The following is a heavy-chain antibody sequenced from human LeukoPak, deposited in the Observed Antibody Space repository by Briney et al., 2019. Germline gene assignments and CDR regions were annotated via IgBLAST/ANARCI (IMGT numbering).Heavy chain of an antibody. CDR2: MSDIGPNT. Sequence: GGSLRLSCAASGYTVTEYAMTWIRQSPGRGLEWVSSMSDIGPNTYYADSVKGRFTISRDTSKNTLLLQMDSLRGDDTALYFCARRLSLRFDAFAVWGPGTVVTVSS. CDR1: GYTVTEYA. D-gene: IGHD3-3*01. J-gene: IGHJ3*01. V-gene: IGHV3-23*01. CDR3: ARRLSLRFDAFAV.